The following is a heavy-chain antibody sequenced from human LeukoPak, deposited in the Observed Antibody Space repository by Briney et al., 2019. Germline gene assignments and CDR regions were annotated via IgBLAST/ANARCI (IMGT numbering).Heavy chain of an antibody. Sequence: SETLSLTCAVYGGSFSGYYWSWIRQPPGKALEWIGEINHSGSTNYNPSLKSRVTISVDTSKNQFSLKLSSVTAADTAVYYCASAFYSSSWYPLGYFQHWGQGTLVTVSS. J-gene: IGHJ1*01. V-gene: IGHV4-34*01. CDR3: ASAFYSSSWYPLGYFQH. CDR1: GGSFSGYY. CDR2: INHSGST. D-gene: IGHD6-13*01.